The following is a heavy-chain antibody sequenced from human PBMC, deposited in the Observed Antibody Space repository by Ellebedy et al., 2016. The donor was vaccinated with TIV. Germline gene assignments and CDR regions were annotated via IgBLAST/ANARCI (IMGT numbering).Heavy chain of an antibody. J-gene: IGHJ4*02. Sequence: GESLKISCAASGFTFSSYWMSWLRQAPGKGLEWVANIKQDGSAKHYVDSVTGRFTVSRDNAKNSLYLQMNSLRAEDTAVDFCARWRGFQLEFDYWGQGILVTVSS. CDR3: ARWRGFQLEFDY. CDR2: IKQDGSAK. CDR1: GFTFSSYW. D-gene: IGHD5-24*01. V-gene: IGHV3-7*01.